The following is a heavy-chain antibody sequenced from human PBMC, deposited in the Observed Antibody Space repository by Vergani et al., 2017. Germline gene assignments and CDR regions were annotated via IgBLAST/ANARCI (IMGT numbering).Heavy chain of an antibody. CDR1: GGTVSNYA. CDR3: AGGPVVPAAVAWDNNFYYYMDV. CDR2: VVPLFNRP. V-gene: IGHV1-69*01. Sequence: QVQLVQSGAEVKKPGSSVKVSCKASGGTVSNYAISWVRQAPGQGLEWMGEVVPLFNRPNYAQRFRGRVTITADDWTNTAYLEVNSLTSEDTAVYYCAGGPVVPAAVAWDNNFYYYMDVWGKGTTVTVSS. D-gene: IGHD2-2*01. J-gene: IGHJ6*03.